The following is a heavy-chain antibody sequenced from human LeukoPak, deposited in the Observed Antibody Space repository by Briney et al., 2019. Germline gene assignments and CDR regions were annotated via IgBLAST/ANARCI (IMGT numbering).Heavy chain of an antibody. CDR3: AKDKPGRGRNAFDI. CDR1: GFTFDDYA. CDR2: ISWNSGSI. V-gene: IGHV3-9*01. Sequence: SLRLSCAASGFTFDDYAMHWVRQAPGKGLEWVSGISWNSGSIGYADSVKGRFTISRDNAKNSLYLQMNSLRAEDTALYYCAKDKPGRGRNAFDIWGQGTMVTVSS. J-gene: IGHJ3*02. D-gene: IGHD1-26*01.